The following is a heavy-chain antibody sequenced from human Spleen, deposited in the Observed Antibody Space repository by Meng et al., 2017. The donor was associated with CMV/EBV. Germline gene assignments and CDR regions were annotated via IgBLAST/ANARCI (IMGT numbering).Heavy chain of an antibody. CDR1: ISTGGYY. V-gene: IGHV4-31*02. CDR2: IHYGGST. CDR3: ARAPIYSSGWYQGPYYFDY. Sequence: ISTGGYYWSWIRQHPGKGLEWIGSIHYGGSTFYHPSLKSRVTISVDTSKNQFSLKLTSVTAADTAVYYCARAPIYSSGWYQGPYYFDYWGQGTLVTVSS. D-gene: IGHD6-19*01. J-gene: IGHJ4*02.